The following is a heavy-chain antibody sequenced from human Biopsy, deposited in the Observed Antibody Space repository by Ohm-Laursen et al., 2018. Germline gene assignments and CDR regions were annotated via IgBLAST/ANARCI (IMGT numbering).Heavy chain of an antibody. D-gene: IGHD2-15*01. V-gene: IGHV4-4*09. J-gene: IGHJ6*02. CDR2: IHNSGST. CDR3: ARMDCSGGSCHYYSYGMDV. CDR1: GVSITAYY. Sequence: GTLSLTCTVSGVSITAYYWSWIRQPPGKGLECIGNIHNSGSTNYNPSLKSRLTISVDTSKNQFSLKLSSVTAADTAVYYCARMDCSGGSCHYYSYGMDVWGQGTTVTVSS.